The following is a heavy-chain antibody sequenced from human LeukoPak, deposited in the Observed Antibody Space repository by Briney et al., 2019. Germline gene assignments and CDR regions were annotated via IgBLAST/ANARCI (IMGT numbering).Heavy chain of an antibody. Sequence: ASAKVSCKASGGTFSSYAISWVRQAPGQGLEWMGGIIPIFGTANYAQKFQGRVTITADKSTSTAYMELSSLRSEDTAVYYCASPSSDYYGSGSYYRSGYYYYYMDVWGKGTTVTVSS. CDR3: ASPSSDYYGSGSYYRSGYYYYYMDV. D-gene: IGHD3-10*01. CDR1: GGTFSSYA. CDR2: IIPIFGTA. J-gene: IGHJ6*03. V-gene: IGHV1-69*06.